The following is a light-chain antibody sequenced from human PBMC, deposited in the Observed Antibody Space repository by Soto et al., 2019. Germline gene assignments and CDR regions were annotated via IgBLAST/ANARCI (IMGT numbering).Light chain of an antibody. CDR2: EVS. Sequence: QSALTQPASVSGSLGQSITISCTGTSXDVGAYNYVSWYQQQPGKAPKLMISEVSNRPSAVSNRFSGSKSGNTASLIISGLQAQDEADYHCCSFTSLTTNVFGTGIKVAVL. V-gene: IGLV2-14*01. J-gene: IGLJ1*01. CDR3: CSFTSLTTNV. CDR1: SXDVGAYNY.